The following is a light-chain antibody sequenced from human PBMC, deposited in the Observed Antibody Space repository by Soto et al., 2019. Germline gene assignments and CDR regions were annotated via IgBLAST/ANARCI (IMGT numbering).Light chain of an antibody. CDR1: QSVSSN. CDR3: QHSNNWPRT. Sequence: EIVMTQSPATLSVSPGERATLSCRASQSVSSNLAWYQQKPGQAPRLLIYGASTRATGIPARISGSGSGTEFTLTFSSLQSEDFAVYYCQHSNNWPRTFGQGTKVEIK. V-gene: IGKV3-15*01. CDR2: GAS. J-gene: IGKJ1*01.